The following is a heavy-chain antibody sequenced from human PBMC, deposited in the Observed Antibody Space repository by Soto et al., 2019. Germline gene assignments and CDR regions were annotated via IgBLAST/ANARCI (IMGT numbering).Heavy chain of an antibody. Sequence: GVCXRLSGAAGGFSFWNFGMSWVRQAQGKGREWISSISGSGFKKYYADSVKGRFTISRENSKSTVYLELNNLSAEDTAVYHCAKPHGAELVTLATVAWLDTWGQGSVVTVSS. CDR3: AKPHGAELVTLATVAWLDT. CDR1: GFSFWNFG. D-gene: IGHD4-17*01. J-gene: IGHJ5*02. V-gene: IGHV3-23*01. CDR2: ISGSGFKK.